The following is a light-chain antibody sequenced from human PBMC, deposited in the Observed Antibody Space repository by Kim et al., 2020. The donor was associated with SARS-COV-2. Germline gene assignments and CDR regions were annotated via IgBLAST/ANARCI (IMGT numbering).Light chain of an antibody. Sequence: GVTVILTCGSRTGTVSSGHWPYWFQQKPGQAPRTLIYDTTNTHSWTPARFSGSLLGARAALTLSGAQPDDEAEYYCLLCYSDGRRVFGGGTQLTVL. J-gene: IGLJ3*02. CDR3: LLCYSDGRRV. CDR2: DTT. CDR1: TGTVSSGHW. V-gene: IGLV7-46*01.